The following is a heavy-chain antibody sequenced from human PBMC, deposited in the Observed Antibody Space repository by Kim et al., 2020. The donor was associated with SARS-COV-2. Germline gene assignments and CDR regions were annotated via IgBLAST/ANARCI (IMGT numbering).Heavy chain of an antibody. CDR3: AKLWSVVTAEPFDY. CDR1: GFTFSSYG. D-gene: IGHD2-21*02. CDR2: IWYDGSNK. J-gene: IGHJ4*02. Sequence: GVSLRLSCAASGFTFSSYGMHWVRQAPGKGLEWVAVIWYDGSNKYYADSVKGRFTISRDNSKNTLYLQMNSLRAEDTAVYYCAKLWSVVTAEPFDYWGQG. V-gene: IGHV3-33*06.